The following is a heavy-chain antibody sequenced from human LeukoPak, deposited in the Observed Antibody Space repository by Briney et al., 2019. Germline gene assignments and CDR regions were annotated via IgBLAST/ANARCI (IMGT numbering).Heavy chain of an antibody. CDR3: AKDIREGYSSSCLDY. J-gene: IGHJ4*02. V-gene: IGHV3-21*04. CDR1: GFTFSIYS. D-gene: IGHD6-13*01. CDR2: ISSSSSYI. Sequence: GGSLRLSCAASGFTFSIYSMNWVRQAPGKGLEWVSSISSSSSYIYHADSVRGRFTISRDNAKNSVYLQMSSLRAEDTALYYCAKDIREGYSSSCLDYWGQGTLVTVSS.